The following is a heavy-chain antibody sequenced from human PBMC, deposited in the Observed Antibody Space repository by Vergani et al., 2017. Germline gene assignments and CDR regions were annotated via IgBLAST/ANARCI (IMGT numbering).Heavy chain of an antibody. Sequence: QVQLVQSGAEVKKPGSSVKVSCKASGCTFSSYAISWVRQAPGQGLEWMGGIIPIFGTANYAQKFQGRVTITADESTSTAYMELSSLRSEDTAVYYSARALYDISGYYYGFYYFDYWGQGTLVTVSS. V-gene: IGHV1-69*01. CDR1: GCTFSSYA. D-gene: IGHD3-22*01. CDR2: IIPIFGTA. CDR3: ARALYDISGYYYGFYYFDY. J-gene: IGHJ4*02.